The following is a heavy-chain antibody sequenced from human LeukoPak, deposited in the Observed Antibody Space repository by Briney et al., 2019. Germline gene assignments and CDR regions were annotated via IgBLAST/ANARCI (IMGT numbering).Heavy chain of an antibody. CDR3: ARWNRGVIVGATTWPNYFDY. CDR2: INHSGST. D-gene: IGHD1-26*01. Sequence: SETLSLTCAVYGGSFSGYYWSWIRQPPGKGLEWIGEINHSGSTNYNPSLKSRVTISVDTSKNQFSLKLSSVTAADTAVYYCARWNRGVIVGATTWPNYFDYWGQGTLVTVSS. CDR1: GGSFSGYY. V-gene: IGHV4-34*01. J-gene: IGHJ4*02.